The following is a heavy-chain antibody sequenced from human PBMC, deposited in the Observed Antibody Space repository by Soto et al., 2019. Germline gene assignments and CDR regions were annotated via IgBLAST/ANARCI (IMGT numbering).Heavy chain of an antibody. Sequence: QVQLVQSGGEVKKPGASVKVSCKASGYTFTSYGISWVRQAPGQGLEWMGWISGYNGNTKYAQKAQGRVTMTTDTSTSTAYMELRSLRSDDTAVYYCARLAYCGGDCCNYFDNWGQGTLVTVSS. CDR2: ISGYNGNT. J-gene: IGHJ4*02. D-gene: IGHD2-21*02. CDR3: ARLAYCGGDCCNYFDN. V-gene: IGHV1-18*01. CDR1: GYTFTSYG.